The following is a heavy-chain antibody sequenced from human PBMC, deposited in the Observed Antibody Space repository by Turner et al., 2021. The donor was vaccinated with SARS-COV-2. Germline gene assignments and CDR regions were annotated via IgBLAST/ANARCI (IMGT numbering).Heavy chain of an antibody. Sequence: EVHLVESGGGLAKSGGSLRLSCAVSGFNFSNFVMSWVRQAPGKGLEWVSSISSNSGSRYYADSMRGRITISRDNAKNSLYLQVNSLRVEDAAFYYCARTSPSISGIIIDYWGQGTLVTVSS. J-gene: IGHJ4*02. CDR3: ARTSPSISGIIIDY. D-gene: IGHD1-1*01. CDR1: GFNFSNFV. V-gene: IGHV3-21*01. CDR2: ISSNSGSR.